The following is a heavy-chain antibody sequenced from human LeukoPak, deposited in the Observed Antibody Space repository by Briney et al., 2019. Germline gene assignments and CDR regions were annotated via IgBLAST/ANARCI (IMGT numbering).Heavy chain of an antibody. V-gene: IGHV3-21*01. Sequence: GGSLRLSCAASGFTFSSYSMNWVRQAPGKGLEWVSSISSSSSYIYYADSVKGRFTISRDNAKNSLYLQMNSLRAEDTAVYYCARGGIGGYCSSTSCPRRPNDAFHIWGQGTMVTVSS. CDR2: ISSSSSYI. J-gene: IGHJ3*02. CDR1: GFTFSSYS. CDR3: ARGGIGGYCSSTSCPRRPNDAFHI. D-gene: IGHD2-2*01.